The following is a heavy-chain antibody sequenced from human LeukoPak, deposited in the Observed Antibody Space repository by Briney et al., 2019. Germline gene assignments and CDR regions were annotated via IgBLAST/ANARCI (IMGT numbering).Heavy chain of an antibody. Sequence: PGGSLRLSCAASGSTFSGSAMHWVRQASGKGLEWVGRIRSKANSYATAYAASVKGRFTISRDDSKNTAYLQMNSLKTEDTAVYYCTSFQYNPGAWGQGTLVTVSS. V-gene: IGHV3-73*01. J-gene: IGHJ5*02. D-gene: IGHD1-1*01. CDR1: GSTFSGSA. CDR3: TSFQYNPGA. CDR2: IRSKANSYAT.